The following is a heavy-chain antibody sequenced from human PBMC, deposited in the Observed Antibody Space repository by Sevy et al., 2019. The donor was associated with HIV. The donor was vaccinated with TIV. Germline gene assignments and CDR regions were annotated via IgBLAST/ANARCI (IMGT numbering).Heavy chain of an antibody. CDR1: GGTFSSYA. D-gene: IGHD6-19*01. Sequence: ASVKVSCKASGGTFSSYAISWVRQAPGQGLEWMGGIIPIFGTANYAQKFQGRVTITADESTSTAYMELSSLRSEDTAVYYCARVGYSSGWHVPITFWGQGTLVTVSS. CDR2: IIPIFGTA. CDR3: ARVGYSSGWHVPITF. J-gene: IGHJ4*02. V-gene: IGHV1-69*13.